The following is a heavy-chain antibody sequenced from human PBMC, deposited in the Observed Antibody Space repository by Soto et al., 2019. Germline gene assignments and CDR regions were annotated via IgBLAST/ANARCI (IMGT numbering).Heavy chain of an antibody. Sequence: QVQLQESGPGLVKPSGTLSLTCAVSGGSINSRYWWSWVRQSPGKGLEWIGYIYYSGSTYYNPSLRSRVTLSVDPSKNQFSLKLSSVTAADTAVYYCARVDLGPPAYCGGDCAPSTFRAFDIWGQGTMVTVSS. J-gene: IGHJ3*02. V-gene: IGHV4-30-4*01. CDR2: IYYSGST. CDR3: ARVDLGPPAYCGGDCAPSTFRAFDI. D-gene: IGHD2-21*02. CDR1: GGSINSRYW.